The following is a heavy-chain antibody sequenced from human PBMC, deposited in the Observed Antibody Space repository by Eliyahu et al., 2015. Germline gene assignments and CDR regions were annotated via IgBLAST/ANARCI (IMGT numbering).Heavy chain of an antibody. Sequence: QVQLVESGGGVVQPGRSXRLSCAASXFAFGXYGXXWXXQAPGKGLEWVAVISYHEREKDYADFGKGRFTISRDNSRDTLYLQMNSLRVDDTAVYYCAKAASERNVVGAATDAFDVWGPGTMVTVSS. D-gene: IGHD2-15*01. CDR3: AKAASERNVVGAATDAFDV. CDR2: ISYHEREK. CDR1: XFAFGXYG. V-gene: IGHV3-30*18. J-gene: IGHJ3*01.